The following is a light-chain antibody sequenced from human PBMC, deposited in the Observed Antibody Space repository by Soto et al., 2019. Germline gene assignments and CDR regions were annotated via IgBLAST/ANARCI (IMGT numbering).Light chain of an antibody. CDR2: RDT. Sequence: SSELTQPLSLSVALGQTARITCAGNNIGSKNVHWYQQKPGQAPVLVIYRDTNRPSGIPERFSGANPGNTATLTISRAQDGDEADYYCQVWDSSTVIFGGGTKLTVL. V-gene: IGLV3-9*01. J-gene: IGLJ2*01. CDR3: QVWDSSTVI. CDR1: NIGSKN.